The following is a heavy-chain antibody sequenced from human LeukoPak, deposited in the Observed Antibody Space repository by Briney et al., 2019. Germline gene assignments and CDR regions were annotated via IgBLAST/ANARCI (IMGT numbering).Heavy chain of an antibody. Sequence: GASVKVSCKASGYTFTSYDINWVRQATGQGLEWMGWMNPNSGNTGYAQKFQGRVTMTRNTSISTAYMELSSLRSEDTAVYYCARGGEYYYGSGGGAFDIWGQGTMVTVSS. CDR2: MNPNSGNT. CDR1: GYTFTSYD. J-gene: IGHJ3*02. CDR3: ARGGEYYYGSGGGAFDI. V-gene: IGHV1-8*01. D-gene: IGHD3-10*01.